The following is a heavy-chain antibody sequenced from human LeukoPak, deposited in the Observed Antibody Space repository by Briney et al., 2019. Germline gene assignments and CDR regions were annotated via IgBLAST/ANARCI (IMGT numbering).Heavy chain of an antibody. Sequence: GGSLRLSCAASRFSFSNYWMHWVRHAPGKGLVWVSRIKSDESNPSYAYSVKGRFTISSDNAENMLYLQMNTLGAEDTAVYYCERDIVSGSGSLDYWGQGTLVIVSS. CDR2: IKSDESNP. J-gene: IGHJ4*02. V-gene: IGHV3-74*01. D-gene: IGHD3-10*01. CDR3: ERDIVSGSGSLDY. CDR1: RFSFSNYW.